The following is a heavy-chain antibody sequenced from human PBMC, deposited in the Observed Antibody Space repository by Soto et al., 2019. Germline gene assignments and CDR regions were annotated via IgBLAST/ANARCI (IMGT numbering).Heavy chain of an antibody. D-gene: IGHD6-13*01. CDR3: AKDLSSTWSFDY. Sequence: QVQLVESGGGVVQPGRSLRLSCVASGFTFSADGMHWVRQAPGKGLEWVAVISHDGSDKYYADSVKGRFTISRDNSKNTLYLQMNSLRAEDTAVYYCAKDLSSTWSFDYWGQGTLVTVSS. V-gene: IGHV3-30*18. CDR1: GFTFSADG. J-gene: IGHJ4*02. CDR2: ISHDGSDK.